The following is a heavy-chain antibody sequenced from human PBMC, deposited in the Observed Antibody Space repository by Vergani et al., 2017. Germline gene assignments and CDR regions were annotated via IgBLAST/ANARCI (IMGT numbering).Heavy chain of an antibody. D-gene: IGHD2-2*01. Sequence: VQLLESGGGLVQPGGSLRLSCAASGFTFSSYAMSWIRQPPGKGLEWIGYIYYSGSTNYNPSLKSRVTISVDTSKNQFSLKLSSVTAADTAVYYCARALGYCSSTSCPKNYYYYGMDVWGQGP. CDR3: ARALGYCSSTSCPKNYYYYGMDV. CDR1: GFTFSSYA. CDR2: IYYSGST. V-gene: IGHV4-59*01. J-gene: IGHJ6*02.